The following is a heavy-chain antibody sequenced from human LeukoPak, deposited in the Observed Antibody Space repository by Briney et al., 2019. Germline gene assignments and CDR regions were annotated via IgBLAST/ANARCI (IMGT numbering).Heavy chain of an antibody. D-gene: IGHD3-9*01. Sequence: SQTLSLTCALSGDSLSSKSAAWDWVTQSPSRGLGWLGRTYYRSKWYNDYAVSVKSRISVNPDTTKNQFSLQLSSVTPEDTAVYYCARAYYDISTGYLDYWGQGTLVTVSP. CDR3: ARAYYDISTGYLDY. V-gene: IGHV6-1*01. CDR2: TYYRSKWYN. J-gene: IGHJ4*02. CDR1: GDSLSSKSAA.